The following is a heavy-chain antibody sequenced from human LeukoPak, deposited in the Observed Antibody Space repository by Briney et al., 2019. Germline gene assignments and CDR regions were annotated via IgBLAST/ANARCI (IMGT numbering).Heavy chain of an antibody. Sequence: PSETLSLTCTVSGGFISSSTYYWGWIRQPPGKGLEWIGSISDSGSTYYNPSLKSRVTISVDTSKNQFSLRLSSVTAADTAVYHCARHYYDSSDYYPYYSNYWGQGTLVTVS. CDR3: ARHYYDSSDYYPYYSNY. CDR1: GGFISSSTYY. V-gene: IGHV4-39*01. J-gene: IGHJ4*02. CDR2: ISDSGST. D-gene: IGHD3-22*01.